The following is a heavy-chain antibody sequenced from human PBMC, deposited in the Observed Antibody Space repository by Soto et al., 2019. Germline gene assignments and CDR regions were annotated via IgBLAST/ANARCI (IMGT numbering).Heavy chain of an antibody. CDR2: IWYDGSNK. Sequence: GGSMRLSCAASGFTFSSYGMHWVRQAPGKGLEWVAIIWYDGSNKYYEDSVKGRFTISRDNSKNTVYLQMNSLRAEDTAVYYCARDRRVSGSYFDYWGQGTLVTVSS. J-gene: IGHJ4*02. D-gene: IGHD1-26*01. CDR1: GFTFSSYG. V-gene: IGHV3-33*01. CDR3: ARDRRVSGSYFDY.